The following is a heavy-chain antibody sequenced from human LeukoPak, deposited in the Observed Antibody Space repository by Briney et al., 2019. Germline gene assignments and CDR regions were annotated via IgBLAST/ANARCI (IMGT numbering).Heavy chain of an antibody. J-gene: IGHJ6*02. CDR1: GFTFSSYT. V-gene: IGHV3-21*06. Sequence: GGSLRLSCAASGFTFSSYTMNWVRQAPGKGPEWVSSISSSSSYMYYADSVKGRFTISRDNAKNSLYLQMNSLRAEDTAVYYCARDRDVPAIGMDVWGQGTTVTVSS. CDR2: ISSSSSYM. CDR3: ARDRDVPAIGMDV.